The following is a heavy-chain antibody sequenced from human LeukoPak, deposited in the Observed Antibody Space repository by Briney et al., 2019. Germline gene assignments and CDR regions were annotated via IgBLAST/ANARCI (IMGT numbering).Heavy chain of an antibody. CDR2: IIPIFGTA. Sequence: ASVKLSCKASGGTFSSYAISWVRQAPRQGHEWMGGIIPIFGTANYAQKFQGRVTITTDESTSTAYMELSTLRSEDTAVYYCARTKSTVTYYFDYWGQGTLVTVSS. J-gene: IGHJ4*02. V-gene: IGHV1-69*05. CDR1: GGTFSSYA. CDR3: ARTKSTVTYYFDY. D-gene: IGHD4-17*01.